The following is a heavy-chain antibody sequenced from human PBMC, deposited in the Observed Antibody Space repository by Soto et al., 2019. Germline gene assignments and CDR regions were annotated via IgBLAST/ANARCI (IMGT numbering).Heavy chain of an antibody. CDR3: ARGGDCSRTSCLSFDY. CDR1: GGSFSGYY. Sequence: QVQLQQWGAGLLKPSETLSLTCAVYGGSFSGYYWSWIRQPPGKGLEWIGEINHSGSTNYNPSLKSPATIPLDTSKNQFSLKLSSVTAADTAVYSCARGGDCSRTSCLSFDYWGQGTLVTVSS. V-gene: IGHV4-34*01. J-gene: IGHJ4*02. CDR2: INHSGST. D-gene: IGHD2-2*01.